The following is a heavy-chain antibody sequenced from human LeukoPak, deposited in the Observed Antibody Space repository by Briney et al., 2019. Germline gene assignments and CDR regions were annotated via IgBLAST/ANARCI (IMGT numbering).Heavy chain of an antibody. V-gene: IGHV3-7*01. CDR1: GFTFSSYW. J-gene: IGHJ4*02. CDR3: ARDGGYCSSTSCRRASHFDY. CDR2: IKQDGSEK. D-gene: IGHD2-2*01. Sequence: GRSLRLSCAASGFTFSSYWMSWVRQAPGKGLEWVANIKQDGSEKYYVDSVKGRFTISRDNAKNSLYLQMNSLRAEDTAVYYCARDGGYCSSTSCRRASHFDYWGQGTLVTVSS.